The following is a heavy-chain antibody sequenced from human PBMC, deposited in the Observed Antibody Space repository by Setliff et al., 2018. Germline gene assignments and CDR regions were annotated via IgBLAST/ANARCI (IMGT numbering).Heavy chain of an antibody. CDR2: IIPVFGTA. V-gene: IGHV1-69*13. CDR3: AISTLSICSGGSCPNAFDV. Sequence: SVKVSCKASGGTFRTDGFNWVRQAPGQGLEWMGRIIPVFGTAKYAQKFQGRVTITADESTSTAYMDLRGLSSGDTAVYYCAISTLSICSGGSCPNAFDVWGQGTMVTVSS. CDR1: GGTFRTDG. J-gene: IGHJ3*01. D-gene: IGHD2-15*01.